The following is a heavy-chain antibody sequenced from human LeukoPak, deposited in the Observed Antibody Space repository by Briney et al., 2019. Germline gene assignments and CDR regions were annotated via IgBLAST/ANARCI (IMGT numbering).Heavy chain of an antibody. CDR2: INSNSGGT. Sequence: ASVKVSCKASGYTFTGYYMHWVRQAPGQGLEWMGLINSNSGGTNYAQKFQGRVTMTRDTSISTAHMELSRLRSDDTAVYYCARDPVYYDSSGYNDAFDIWGQGTMVTVSS. V-gene: IGHV1-2*06. J-gene: IGHJ3*02. CDR3: ARDPVYYDSSGYNDAFDI. CDR1: GYTFTGYY. D-gene: IGHD3-22*01.